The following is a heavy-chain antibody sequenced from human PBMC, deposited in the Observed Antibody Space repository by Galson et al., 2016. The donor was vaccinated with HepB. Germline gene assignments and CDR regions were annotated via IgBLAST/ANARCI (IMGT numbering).Heavy chain of an antibody. CDR3: AKAQGSVWPAFDS. J-gene: IGHJ4*02. V-gene: IGHV3-64*01. D-gene: IGHD6-19*01. Sequence: SLRLSCAASGFTFSNYVMQWVRQAPGKGLEYVATISGDGGGIYYANSVKGRCTISRDTSKNTLYLQITTLRAEDKAVDYWAKAQGSVWPAFDSWGQG. CDR1: GFTFSNYV. CDR2: ISGDGGGI.